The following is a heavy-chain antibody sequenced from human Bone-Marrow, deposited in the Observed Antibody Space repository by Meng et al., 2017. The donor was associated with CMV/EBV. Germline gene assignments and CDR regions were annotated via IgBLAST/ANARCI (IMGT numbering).Heavy chain of an antibody. D-gene: IGHD5-12*01. CDR3: ARGSGYGSYYFDY. J-gene: IGHJ4*02. V-gene: IGHV4-59*01. Sequence: SEPLSLTCTVSGGSISNYYWGWIRQPPGKGLEWIGYIYYSGSTNYNPSLKSRVTISVHTSKIQFSLKLSSVTAADTAVYYCARGSGYGSYYFDYWGQGTLVTVSS. CDR1: GGSISNYY. CDR2: IYYSGST.